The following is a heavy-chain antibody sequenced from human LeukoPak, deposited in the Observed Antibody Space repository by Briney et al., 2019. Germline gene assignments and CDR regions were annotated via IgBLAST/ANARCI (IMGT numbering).Heavy chain of an antibody. V-gene: IGHV3-48*03. Sequence: GGSLRLSCAASGFTFSSYEMNWVRQAPGKGLEGVSYISSSSSTIYYADSVKGRFTISRDNAKNSLYLQMNSLRAEDTAVYYCARYAFIGGFDYWGQGTLVTVSS. J-gene: IGHJ4*02. CDR3: ARYAFIGGFDY. CDR2: ISSSSSTI. CDR1: GFTFSSYE. D-gene: IGHD3-16*01.